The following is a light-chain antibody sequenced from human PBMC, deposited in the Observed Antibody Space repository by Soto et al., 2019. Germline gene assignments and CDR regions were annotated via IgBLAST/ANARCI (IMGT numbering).Light chain of an antibody. CDR2: DAS. V-gene: IGKV3-15*01. CDR3: QQYNRWPRT. CDR1: QSVSTN. Sequence: EAVMTQSPATLSVSPGERATLSCRASQSVSTNLAWYQQKPGQAPRLLIYDASTRATGIPVRFSGSGSGTEFTLSISSVQSEDFAIFYCQQYNRWPRTFGRGTKVDI. J-gene: IGKJ1*01.